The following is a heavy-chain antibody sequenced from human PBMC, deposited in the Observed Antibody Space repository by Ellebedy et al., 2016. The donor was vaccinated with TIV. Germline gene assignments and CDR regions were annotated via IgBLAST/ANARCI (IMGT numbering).Heavy chain of an antibody. Sequence: PGGSLRLSCAASGFTFSSYSLNWVRQAPGKGLEWVSYISSSSSTMYYADSVKGRFTISRDNAKSSLFLQMNSLRDEDTAVYYCARTLMIAKASPWNYYFDYWGQGTLVTVSS. CDR2: ISSSSSTM. J-gene: IGHJ4*02. D-gene: IGHD2-21*01. CDR3: ARTLMIAKASPWNYYFDY. V-gene: IGHV3-48*02. CDR1: GFTFSSYS.